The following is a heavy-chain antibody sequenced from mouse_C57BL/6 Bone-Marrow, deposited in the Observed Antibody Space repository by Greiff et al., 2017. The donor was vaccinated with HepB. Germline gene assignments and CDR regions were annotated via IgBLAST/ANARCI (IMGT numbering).Heavy chain of an antibody. Sequence: QVQLQQSGAELVKPGASVKLSCKASGYTLTSYWMQWVKQRPGQGLEWIGEIDPSDSYTNYNQKFKGKATLTVDTSSSTAYMQISSLTSEDSAVYYCARSSAWFAYWGQGTLVTVSA. V-gene: IGHV1-50*01. CDR2: IDPSDSYT. CDR3: ARSSAWFAY. CDR1: GYTLTSYW. J-gene: IGHJ3*01. D-gene: IGHD1-3*01.